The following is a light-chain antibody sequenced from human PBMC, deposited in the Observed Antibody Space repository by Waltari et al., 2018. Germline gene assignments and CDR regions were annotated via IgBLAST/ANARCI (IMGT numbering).Light chain of an antibody. V-gene: IGLV4-69*01. CDR1: SGHRTNV. J-gene: IGLJ3*02. Sequence: QLVLTQSPSAPASLGASFKLTCTLSSGHRTNVIAWLQQQPEKGPRYLMKVNSDGSHSKGDKIPDRFSGSSSGTEHYLTISSLQSEDEADYYCQTGGHGTWVFGGGTKLTVL. CDR3: QTGGHGTWV. CDR2: VNSDGSH.